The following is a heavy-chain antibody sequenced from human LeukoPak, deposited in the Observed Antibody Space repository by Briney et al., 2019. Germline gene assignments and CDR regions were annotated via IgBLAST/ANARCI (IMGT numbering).Heavy chain of an antibody. CDR3: TRDDGGPRPLY. CDR1: GFTFGDYA. J-gene: IGHJ4*02. D-gene: IGHD5-24*01. V-gene: IGHV3-49*03. CDR2: IRSKAYGGTT. Sequence: GGSLRLSCTASGFTFGDYAMSWFRQAPGKGLEWVGFIRSKAYGGTTEYAASVKGRFTISRDDSKSIAYLQMNSLKTEDTAVYYCTRDDGGPRPLYWGQGTLVTVSS.